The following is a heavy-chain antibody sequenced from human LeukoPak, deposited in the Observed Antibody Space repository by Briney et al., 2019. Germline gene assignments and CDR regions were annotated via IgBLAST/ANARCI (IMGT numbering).Heavy chain of an antibody. J-gene: IGHJ4*02. CDR1: GFTFSDYY. Sequence: GGSLRLSCAASGFTFSDYYMSWIRQAPGKGLEWVSYISSSGSTIYYADSVKGRFTISRDNAKNSLYLQMNSLRAEDTAVYYCAKVGITMVRGANFDYWGQGTLVTVSS. D-gene: IGHD3-10*01. V-gene: IGHV3-11*04. CDR3: AKVGITMVRGANFDY. CDR2: ISSSGSTI.